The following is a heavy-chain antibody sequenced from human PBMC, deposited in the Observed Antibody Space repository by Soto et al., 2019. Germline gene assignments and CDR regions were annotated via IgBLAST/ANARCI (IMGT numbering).Heavy chain of an antibody. CDR2: ISGSGGST. V-gene: IGHV3-23*01. CDR3: AKMWGSPTYYDFWSGYYFFAS. J-gene: IGHJ4*02. CDR1: GFTFSSYA. Sequence: GGSLRLSCAASGFTFSSYAMSWVRQAPGKGLEWVSAISGSGGSTYYADSVKGRFTISRDNSKNTLYLQMNSLRAEDTAVYYCAKMWGSPTYYDFWSGYYFFASWGQGPRVTVS. D-gene: IGHD3-3*01.